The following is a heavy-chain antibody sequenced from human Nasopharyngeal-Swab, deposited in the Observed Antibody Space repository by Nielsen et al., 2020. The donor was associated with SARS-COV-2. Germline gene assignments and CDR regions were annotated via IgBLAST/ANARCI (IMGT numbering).Heavy chain of an antibody. V-gene: IGHV3-30*18. Sequence: GESLKISCAASGFTFSSYGMHWVRQAPGKGLEWVAVISYDGSNKYYADSVKGRFTISRDNSKNPLYLQMNSLSAEDTAVYYCAKEDLDYWGQGTLVTVSS. CDR1: GFTFSSYG. CDR3: AKEDLDY. CDR2: ISYDGSNK. J-gene: IGHJ4*02.